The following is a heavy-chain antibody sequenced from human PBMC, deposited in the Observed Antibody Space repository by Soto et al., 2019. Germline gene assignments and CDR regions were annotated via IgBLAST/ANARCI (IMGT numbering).Heavy chain of an antibody. D-gene: IGHD6-13*01. J-gene: IGHJ5*02. CDR1: RFTFSSYS. V-gene: IGHV3-48*01. CDR2: IRSSSSNI. Sequence: EVQLVESGGGLVQPGGSLRLSCAASRFTFSSYSMNWVRQARGKGLEWVSYIRSSSSNIYYADSVKGRFTSSRDNAKNSLYLQMNSLRAEDTAVYYCARHPERIAQIGWFDPWGQGTLVTVSS. CDR3: ARHPERIAQIGWFDP.